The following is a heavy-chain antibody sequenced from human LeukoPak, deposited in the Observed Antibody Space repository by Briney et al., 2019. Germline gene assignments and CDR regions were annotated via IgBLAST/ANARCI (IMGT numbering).Heavy chain of an antibody. CDR3: MRDPYSDGGYFDS. CDR1: GGSMNSYF. Sequence: PSETLSLTCTVSGGSMNSYFWNGIPQPPGKGREGIGYIYYSGNTKYNPSLQSRVTISVDTSKKQFSLKLSSVTAADTAVYYCMRDPYSDGGYFDSWGQGTLVTVSS. D-gene: IGHD2-15*01. J-gene: IGHJ4*02. V-gene: IGHV4-59*01. CDR2: IYYSGNT.